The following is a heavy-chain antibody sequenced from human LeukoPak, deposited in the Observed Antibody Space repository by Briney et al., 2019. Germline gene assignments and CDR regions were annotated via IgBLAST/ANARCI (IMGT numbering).Heavy chain of an antibody. CDR2: INGDGITT. CDR3: ARGGTDYDY. CDR1: GSTFSRYC. J-gene: IGHJ4*02. Sequence: GGSLRLSCAASGSTFSRYCMHWVRQAPGKGLVWVSRINGDGITTIYADSVKGRFTISRDNVKNTLYPQMNSLRAEDRAVYYCARGGTDYDYWGQGTLVTVSS. V-gene: IGHV3-74*01. D-gene: IGHD4-11*01.